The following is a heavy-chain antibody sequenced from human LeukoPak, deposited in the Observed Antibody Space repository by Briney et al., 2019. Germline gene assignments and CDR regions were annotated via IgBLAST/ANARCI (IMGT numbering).Heavy chain of an antibody. CDR2: IYYSGST. CDR1: GGSINSCY. Sequence: SETLSLTCTVSGGSINSCYWSWIRQPPGEGLEWVGYIYYSGSTNYNPSLRSRVTISLDTSKNQFSLKLSSVTAADTAVYYCARQNGGYDLGPLDYWGQGTLVTVSS. J-gene: IGHJ4*02. D-gene: IGHD5-12*01. CDR3: ARQNGGYDLGPLDY. V-gene: IGHV4-59*08.